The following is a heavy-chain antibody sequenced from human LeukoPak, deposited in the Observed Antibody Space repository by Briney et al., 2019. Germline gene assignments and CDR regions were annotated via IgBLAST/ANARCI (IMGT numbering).Heavy chain of an antibody. CDR1: GGSFSGYY. Sequence: SETLSLTCAVYGGSFSGYYWSWIRQPPGKGLEWIGEINHSGSTNYNPSLKSRVTISVDTSKNQFSLKLSSVTAADTAVYYCASFPRFGELISYWGQGTLVTVSS. V-gene: IGHV4-34*01. CDR2: INHSGST. J-gene: IGHJ4*02. CDR3: ASFPRFGELISY. D-gene: IGHD3-10*01.